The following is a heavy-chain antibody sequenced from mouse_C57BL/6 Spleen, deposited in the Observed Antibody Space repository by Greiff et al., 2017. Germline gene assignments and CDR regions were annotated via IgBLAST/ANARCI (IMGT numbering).Heavy chain of an antibody. J-gene: IGHJ2*01. V-gene: IGHV1-80*01. D-gene: IGHD2-4*01. CDR3: AREGLRRNYFGY. Sequence: VQLQESGAELVKPGASVKISCKASGYAFSSYWMNWVKQRPGKGLEWIGQIYPGDGDTNYNGKFKGKATLTADKSSSTAYMQLSSLTSEDSAVYFCAREGLRRNYFGYWGQGTTLTVSS. CDR1: GYAFSSYW. CDR2: IYPGDGDT.